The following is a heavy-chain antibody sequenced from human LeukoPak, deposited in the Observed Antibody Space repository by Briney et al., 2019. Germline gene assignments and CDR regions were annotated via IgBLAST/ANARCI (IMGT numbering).Heavy chain of an antibody. D-gene: IGHD5-24*01. Sequence: PGGSLRLSXAASGFTFDDYGMSWVRQAPGKGLEWVGRTRKTTNSYTTQYAASVKGRFIISTDDSKNSLYLQMDSLRTEDTAVYYCARARVGDGYNENWGQGTLVTVSS. V-gene: IGHV3-72*01. CDR3: ARARVGDGYNEN. CDR1: GFTFDDYG. CDR2: TRKTTNSYTT. J-gene: IGHJ4*02.